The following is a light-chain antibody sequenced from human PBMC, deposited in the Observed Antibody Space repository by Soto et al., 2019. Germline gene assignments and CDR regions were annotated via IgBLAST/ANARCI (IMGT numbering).Light chain of an antibody. CDR2: DAS. CDR1: QSISGW. CDR3: QQYDSYSWT. J-gene: IGKJ1*01. Sequence: DIQMTQSPSTLSASLGDRVAITCRASQSISGWLAWYQQKPGKAPKLLIYDASTLESGVPSRFSASGSGTEFTLSISSLQPDDFATYYCQQYDSYSWTFGQGTKVDIK. V-gene: IGKV1-5*01.